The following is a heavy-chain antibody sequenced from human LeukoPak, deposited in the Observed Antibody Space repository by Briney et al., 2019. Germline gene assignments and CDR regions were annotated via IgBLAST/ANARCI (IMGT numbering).Heavy chain of an antibody. V-gene: IGHV3-23*01. CDR1: GFTFSSYT. D-gene: IGHD3-22*01. J-gene: IGHJ4*02. Sequence: GGSLRLSCAAPGFTFSSYTMSWVRQAPGKGLEWVSAISGSAGIIYDADSVKGRFTISRDNSKNTLYLQMNSLRAEDTAVYYCAKDYYVPNYWGQGTLVTVSS. CDR3: AKDYYVPNY. CDR2: ISGSAGII.